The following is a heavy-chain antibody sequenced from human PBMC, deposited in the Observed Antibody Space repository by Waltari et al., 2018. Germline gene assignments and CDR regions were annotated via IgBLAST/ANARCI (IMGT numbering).Heavy chain of an antibody. V-gene: IGHV3-33*01. Sequence: QVQLVESGGGVVQPGRSLRLSCAASGFTFSSYGMHWVRQAPGKGLGWVAGIWYDGSNKYYADSVKGRFTISRDNSKNTLYLQMNSLRAEDTAVYYCARDRGGTRGLDYWGQGTLVTVSS. CDR1: GFTFSSYG. CDR3: ARDRGGTRGLDY. J-gene: IGHJ4*02. CDR2: IWYDGSNK. D-gene: IGHD1-26*01.